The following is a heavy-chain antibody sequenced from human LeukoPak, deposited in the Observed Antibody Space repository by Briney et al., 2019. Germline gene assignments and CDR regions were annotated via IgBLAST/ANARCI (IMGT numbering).Heavy chain of an antibody. J-gene: IGHJ6*02. CDR3: ARDGADVTIVRSGDYYYYGMDV. CDR2: ISSVSSYI. V-gene: IGHV3-21*01. CDR1: GFTFSSYS. Sequence: GGSLRLSCAASGFTFSSYSMNWVRQAPGKGLEWVSSISSVSSYIYYADSVKGRFTISRDNAKNSLYLQMNSLRAEDTAVYYCARDGADVTIVRSGDYYYYGMDVWGQGTTVTVS. D-gene: IGHD3-10*01.